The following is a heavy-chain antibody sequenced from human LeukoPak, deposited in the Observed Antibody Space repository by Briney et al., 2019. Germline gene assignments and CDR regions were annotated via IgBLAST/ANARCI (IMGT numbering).Heavy chain of an antibody. Sequence: ASVKVSCKASGGTFSSYAISWVRQAPGQGLEWMGGIIPIFGTANYAQKFQGRVTITTDESTSTAYMELSSLRSEDTAVYYCARDEVAAAGIRHWGQGTLVTVSS. J-gene: IGHJ1*01. CDR1: GGTFSSYA. V-gene: IGHV1-69*05. CDR2: IIPIFGTA. D-gene: IGHD6-13*01. CDR3: ARDEVAAAGIRH.